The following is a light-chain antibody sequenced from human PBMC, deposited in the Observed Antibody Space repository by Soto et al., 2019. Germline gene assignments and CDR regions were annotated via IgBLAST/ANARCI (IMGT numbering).Light chain of an antibody. CDR1: SSNIGSNY. V-gene: IGLV1-51*01. J-gene: IGLJ2*01. Sequence: QSVLTQPPSVSAAPGEKVTISCSGSSSNIGSNYVSWYQQFPRTAPKLLIYADNKRASGIPDRFSGSKSGTSATLGITGLQTGDEDDYYCGAWDSSLSVVLFGGGTKLTVL. CDR3: GAWDSSLSVVL. CDR2: ADN.